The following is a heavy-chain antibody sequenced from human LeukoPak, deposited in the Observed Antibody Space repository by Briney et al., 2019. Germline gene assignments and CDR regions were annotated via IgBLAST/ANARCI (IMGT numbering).Heavy chain of an antibody. CDR2: IYPGDSDT. D-gene: IGHD6-19*01. Sequence: ESLKISCKGSGYSFTSYWIGWVRQMPGKGLEWMGIIYPGDSDTRYSPSFQGQVTISADKSISTAYLQWSSLKASDTAMYYCATAKAVAGPSGAFDIWGQGTMVTVSS. CDR3: ATAKAVAGPSGAFDI. V-gene: IGHV5-51*01. J-gene: IGHJ3*02. CDR1: GYSFTSYW.